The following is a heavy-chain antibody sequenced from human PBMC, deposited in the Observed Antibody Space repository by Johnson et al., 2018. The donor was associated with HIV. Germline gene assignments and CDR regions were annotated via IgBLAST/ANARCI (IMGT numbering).Heavy chain of an antibody. Sequence: VQLVESGGGLVQPGGSLSLSCAASGFTFNTYWMTWVRQAPGKGLEWVANINQDGSEKDYVDSVKGRFTISRDIAKNSLYLQMSGLRADDTAVYYCARVRASGWGSYPNDAFDIWGQGTMVTVSS. CDR3: ARVRASGWGSYPNDAFDI. D-gene: IGHD3-16*02. CDR1: GFTFNTYW. CDR2: INQDGSEK. J-gene: IGHJ3*02. V-gene: IGHV3-7*01.